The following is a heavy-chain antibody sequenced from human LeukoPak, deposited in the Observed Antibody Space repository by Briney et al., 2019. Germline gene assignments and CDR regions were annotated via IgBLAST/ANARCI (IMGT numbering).Heavy chain of an antibody. CDR3: ARVGYYYDSSGYYHHWFDP. J-gene: IGHJ5*02. CDR2: IYYSGST. D-gene: IGHD3-22*01. CDR1: GGSISSHY. Sequence: SETLCLTCTVSGGSISSHYWSWIRQPPGMGLEWIGYIYYSGSTNYNPSLKSRVTISVDTSKNQFSLKLSSATAADTAVYYCARVGYYYDSSGYYHHWFDPWGQGTLVTVSS. V-gene: IGHV4-59*11.